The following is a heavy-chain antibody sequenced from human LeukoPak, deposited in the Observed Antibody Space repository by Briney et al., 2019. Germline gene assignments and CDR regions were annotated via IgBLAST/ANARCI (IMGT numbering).Heavy chain of an antibody. CDR1: GVSVSDGRYY. D-gene: IGHD2-2*01. Sequence: SETLSLTCSVSGVSVSDGRYYWTWIRQHPGKGLEWIGYKYYSGSAKYNPSLMSRLTISIDTSKNQFSLHLSSVTAADTATYYCATPYCSSISCLDVFNMWGQGARVTVSS. CDR3: ATPYCSSISCLDVFNM. J-gene: IGHJ3*02. V-gene: IGHV4-31*03. CDR2: KYYSGSA.